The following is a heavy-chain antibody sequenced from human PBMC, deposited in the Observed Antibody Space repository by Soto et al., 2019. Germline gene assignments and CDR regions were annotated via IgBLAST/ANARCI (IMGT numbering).Heavy chain of an antibody. D-gene: IGHD3-9*01. Sequence: ASVKVSCKASGYTFTSYYMHWVRQAPGQGLEWMGIINPSGGSTSYAQKFQGRVTMTRDTPTSTVYMELSSLRSEDTAVYYCARDHRRLRYFDWLYYYYGMDVWGQGTTVTVSS. CDR2: INPSGGST. CDR1: GYTFTSYY. V-gene: IGHV1-46*01. J-gene: IGHJ6*02. CDR3: ARDHRRLRYFDWLYYYYGMDV.